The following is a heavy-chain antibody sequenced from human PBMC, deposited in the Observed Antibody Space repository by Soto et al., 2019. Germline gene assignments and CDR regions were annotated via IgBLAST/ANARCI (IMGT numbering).Heavy chain of an antibody. CDR1: GFTLRSYW. Sequence: PGGSLRLSCAASGFTLRSYWMHLVLQAPGGGLVWVSRIDGSGSNTFYADSVKGRFTISRDNAKNTLYLQMNNLSPEDTAVYYCARNLNGYGNWDYWGQGNLVTVSS. D-gene: IGHD1-1*01. J-gene: IGHJ4*02. V-gene: IGHV3-74*01. CDR3: ARNLNGYGNWDY. CDR2: IDGSGSNT.